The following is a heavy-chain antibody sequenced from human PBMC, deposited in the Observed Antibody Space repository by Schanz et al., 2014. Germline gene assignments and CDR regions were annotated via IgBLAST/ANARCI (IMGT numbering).Heavy chain of an antibody. D-gene: IGHD3-22*01. CDR2: VNPSVRGT. J-gene: IGHJ4*02. Sequence: QVQLVQSGTQVKKPGASVKVSCKASGYTLSAYSLHWVRQAPGQGLEWMGIVNPSVRGTHFAREFQGRVTVTSDTSTSTVYMELSGLRSEYTAVYYCAGAFDSSGYYFDYWGQGTLVTVSS. CDR3: AGAFDSSGYYFDY. V-gene: IGHV1-46*03. CDR1: GYTLSAYS.